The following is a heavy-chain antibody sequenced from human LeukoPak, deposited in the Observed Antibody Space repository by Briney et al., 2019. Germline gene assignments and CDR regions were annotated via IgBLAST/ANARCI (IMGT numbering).Heavy chain of an antibody. CDR1: GFTFSDYY. J-gene: IGHJ4*02. V-gene: IGHV3-11*04. CDR2: ISSSGSTI. D-gene: IGHD4-23*01. CDR3: ARGTTVVSFFDI. Sequence: GGSLRLPCATSGFTFSDYYMSWIRQAPGKGLEWVSYISSSGSTIYYRDSVKGRFTISRDNAKNSLYLQMNSLRAEDTALYYCARGTTVVSFFDIWGQGTMVAVSS.